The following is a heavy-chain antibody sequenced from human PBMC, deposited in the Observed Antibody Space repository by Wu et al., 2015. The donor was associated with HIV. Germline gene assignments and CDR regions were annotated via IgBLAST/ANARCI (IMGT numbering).Heavy chain of an antibody. V-gene: IGHV1-2*02. J-gene: IGHJ6*02. CDR3: ARHVVVPAEWNYYYYGMDV. D-gene: IGHD2-2*01. CDR1: GYTFTGYY. CDR2: INPNSGGT. Sequence: QVQLVQSGAEVKKPGASVKVSCKASGYTFTGYYMHWVRQAPGQGLEWMGWINPNSGGTNYAQKFQGRVTMTRDTSISTAYMELSRLRSDDTAVYYCARHVVVPAEWNYYYYGMDVWGQGTTVTVSS.